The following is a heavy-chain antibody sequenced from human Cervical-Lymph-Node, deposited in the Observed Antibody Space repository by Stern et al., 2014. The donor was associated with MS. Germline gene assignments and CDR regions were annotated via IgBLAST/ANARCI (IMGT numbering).Heavy chain of an antibody. CDR2: ISVSSSYI. D-gene: IGHD6-13*01. CDR1: GFTFRSYS. J-gene: IGHJ4*02. Sequence: VQLVESGGGLVKPGWSLRLSCAASGFTFRSYSMNWVRQAPGKGLEWVSSISVSSSYIYSAASVKGRFTISRDNAKNSLYLQMNSLRAEDTAVYYCARDSSSWYAIDYWGQGTLVTVSS. CDR3: ARDSSSWYAIDY. V-gene: IGHV3-21*01.